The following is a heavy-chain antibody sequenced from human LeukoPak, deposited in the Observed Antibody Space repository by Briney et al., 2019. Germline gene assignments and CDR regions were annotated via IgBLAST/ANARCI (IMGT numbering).Heavy chain of an antibody. CDR1: GYTFTSYD. J-gene: IGHJ3*02. CDR2: MNPNSGNT. V-gene: IGHV1-8*01. Sequence: GASVKVSCKASGYTFTSYDINWVRQATGQGLEWMGWMNPNSGNTGYAQKFQGRVTMTRNTSISTAYMELSSLRSEGTAVYYCARGSPGSYMGPDAFDIWGQGTMVTVSS. CDR3: ARGSPGSYMGPDAFDI. D-gene: IGHD3-10*01.